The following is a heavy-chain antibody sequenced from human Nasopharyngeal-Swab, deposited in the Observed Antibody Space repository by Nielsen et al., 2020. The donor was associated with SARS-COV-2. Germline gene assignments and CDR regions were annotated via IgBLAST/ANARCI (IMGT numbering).Heavy chain of an antibody. CDR3: ARMDFIASRGY. J-gene: IGHJ4*02. V-gene: IGHV3-53*01. CDR1: GFSVSYNY. Sequence: GESLKISCEVSGFSVSYNYMSWVRQAPGKGLEWVAVIYSRGETHYTDSVRGRFTISRDNSKNMVNLQLNSLRAEDTAVYYCARMDFIASRGYWGQGTLVTVSS. CDR2: IYSRGET. D-gene: IGHD6-13*01.